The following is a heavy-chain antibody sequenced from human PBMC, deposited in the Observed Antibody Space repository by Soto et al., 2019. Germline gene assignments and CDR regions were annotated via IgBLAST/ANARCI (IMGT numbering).Heavy chain of an antibody. CDR3: ARAPMVLSRSYFDS. D-gene: IGHD2-8*01. Sequence: SQTLSLTCAISGDSVSSNSAAWNWIRQSPSRGLEWLGRTYYRSKWYNDYAVSVKSRITINPDTSKNQFSLNLTSVTAADTAVYYCARAPMVLSRSYFDSWGQGTPVTVSS. V-gene: IGHV6-1*01. J-gene: IGHJ4*02. CDR1: GDSVSSNSAA. CDR2: TYYRSKWYN.